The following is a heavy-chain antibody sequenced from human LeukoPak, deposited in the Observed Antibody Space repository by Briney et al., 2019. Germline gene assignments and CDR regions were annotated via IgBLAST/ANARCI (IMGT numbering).Heavy chain of an antibody. V-gene: IGHV1-2*04. D-gene: IGHD3-10*01. J-gene: IGHJ5*02. CDR1: GYTFTGYY. Sequence: GASVKVSGKASGYTFTGYYMHWVRQAPGQGLEWMGWINPNSGGTNYAQKFQGWVTMTRDTSISTAYMELSRLRSDDTAVYYCARAGGDHGSWFDPWGQGTLVTVSS. CDR3: ARAGGDHGSWFDP. CDR2: INPNSGGT.